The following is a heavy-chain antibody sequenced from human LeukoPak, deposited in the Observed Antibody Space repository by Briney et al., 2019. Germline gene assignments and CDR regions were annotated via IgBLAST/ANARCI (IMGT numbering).Heavy chain of an antibody. CDR3: ARRSLRSFIPTYFDY. CDR2: ISYDGSNK. Sequence: GSLRLSCAASGFTFSSYGMHWVRQAPGKGLEWVAVISYDGSNKYYADSVKGRFTISRDNAKNSLYLQMNSLRAEDTAVYYCARRSLRSFIPTYFDYWGQGTLVTVSS. CDR1: GFTFSSYG. V-gene: IGHV3-30*03. J-gene: IGHJ4*02.